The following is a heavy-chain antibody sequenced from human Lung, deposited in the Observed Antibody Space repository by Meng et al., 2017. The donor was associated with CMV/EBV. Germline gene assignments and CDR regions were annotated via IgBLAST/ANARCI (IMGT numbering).Heavy chain of an antibody. CDR1: GFTFSSYA. Sequence: GGSXRLXCAASGFTFSSYAMHWVRQAPGKGLDWVASISSDGGDKYYADSVKGRFTISRDNSKNTLSLQMNSLRGEDTSVYYCARDHEEYCRSTTCFTFANVXRQGTTVTVSS. J-gene: IGHJ6*02. V-gene: IGHV3-30-3*01. CDR2: ISSDGGDK. D-gene: IGHD2-2*02. CDR3: ARDHEEYCRSTTCFTFANV.